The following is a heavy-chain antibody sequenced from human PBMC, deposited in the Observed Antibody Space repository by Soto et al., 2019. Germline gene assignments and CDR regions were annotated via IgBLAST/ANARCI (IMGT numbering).Heavy chain of an antibody. CDR3: ASGRLSDCSSTSCYPIDY. Sequence: RGTYGCNSLCSLRQEKKQGLEWMGGIIPIFGTANYAQKFQGRVTITADESTSTAYMELGSLRSEDTAVYYCASGRLSDCSSTSCYPIDYWGQGTLVTVSS. V-gene: IGHV1-69*01. J-gene: IGHJ4*02. CDR2: IIPIFGTA. CDR1: RGTYGCNS. D-gene: IGHD2-2*01.